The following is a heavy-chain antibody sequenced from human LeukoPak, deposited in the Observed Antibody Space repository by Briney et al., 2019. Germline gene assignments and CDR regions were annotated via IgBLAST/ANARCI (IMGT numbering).Heavy chain of an antibody. J-gene: IGHJ6*03. V-gene: IGHV4-39*01. CDR2: IYYSGST. Sequence: SETLSLTCTVSGGSISSYYWGWVRQPPGKGLEWIGSIYYSGSTYYNPSLKSRVTISVDTSKNQFSLKLSSVTAADTAVYYCARLRSSTYYYYYMDVWGKGTTVTISS. CDR3: ARLRSSTYYYYYMDV. CDR1: GGSISSYY.